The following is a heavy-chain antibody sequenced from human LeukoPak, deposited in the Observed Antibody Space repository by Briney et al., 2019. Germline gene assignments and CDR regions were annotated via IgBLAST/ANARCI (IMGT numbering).Heavy chain of an antibody. CDR2: ISGSGGST. D-gene: IGHD3-22*01. Sequence: GGSLRLSCAASGFTFSSYGMSWVRQAPGKGLEWVSAISGSGGSTYYADSVKGRFTISRDNSKNTLYLQMNSLRAEDTAVYYCAKLGYDSSGYYSGYYFDYWGQGTLVTVSS. J-gene: IGHJ4*02. V-gene: IGHV3-23*01. CDR1: GFTFSSYG. CDR3: AKLGYDSSGYYSGYYFDY.